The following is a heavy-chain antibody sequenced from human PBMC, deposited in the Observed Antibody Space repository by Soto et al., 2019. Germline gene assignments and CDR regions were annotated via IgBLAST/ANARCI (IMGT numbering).Heavy chain of an antibody. J-gene: IGHJ4*02. V-gene: IGHV3-23*01. Sequence: EVQVLESGGGLVQPGGSLRLSCAATGFTFSDFAMSWVRQAPGKGLEWVSRIYGGGNGPHYADSVKGRVTISRDNSKNTFYLQMNSLRAEDTAVYYCAKMEGMDTWAYSFDYLGQGTLVTVSS. CDR1: GFTFSDFA. D-gene: IGHD5-18*01. CDR3: AKMEGMDTWAYSFDY. CDR2: IYGGGNGP.